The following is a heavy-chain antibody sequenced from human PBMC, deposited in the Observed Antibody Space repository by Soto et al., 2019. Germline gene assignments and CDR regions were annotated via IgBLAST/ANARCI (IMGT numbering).Heavy chain of an antibody. J-gene: IGHJ6*02. Sequence: QVRLQESGPGLVKPSETLSLTCTVSGASVSSDSYSWAWIRQPPGKGLEWIGCFYFTGSTKTNPSRQSRVSISVDVSKNQMSLKLNSVTAADTAVYYCAKDPRFYGMDVWGQGTTVTVSS. CDR2: FYFTGST. CDR3: AKDPRFYGMDV. V-gene: IGHV4-61*01. CDR1: GASVSSDSYS.